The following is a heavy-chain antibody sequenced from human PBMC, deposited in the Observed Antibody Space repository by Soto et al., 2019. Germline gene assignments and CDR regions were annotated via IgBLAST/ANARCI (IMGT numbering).Heavy chain of an antibody. CDR2: INHSGST. J-gene: IGHJ6*02. V-gene: IGHV4-34*01. D-gene: IGHD3-10*01. Sequence: SETLSLTCAVYGGSFSGYYWTWIRQPPGTGLEWIGEINHSGSTNYNPSLKSRVTISVDTSKNQFSLKLSSVTAADTAVYYCARHYYYGSGSYYIGRLGYYYYGMDVWGQGTTVTVSS. CDR1: GGSFSGYY. CDR3: ARHYYYGSGSYYIGRLGYYYYGMDV.